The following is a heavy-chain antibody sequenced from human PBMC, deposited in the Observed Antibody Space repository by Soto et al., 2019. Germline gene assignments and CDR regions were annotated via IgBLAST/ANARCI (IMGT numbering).Heavy chain of an antibody. J-gene: IGHJ5*02. CDR2: IRAKVNNFAT. CDR1: GFTFSGSV. CDR3: VTGAPGTWRLEP. D-gene: IGHD1-1*01. V-gene: IGHV3-73*01. Sequence: EVPLVQSGGGLVQPGGSVTLSCAASGFTFSGSVIHWVRQASGRGLEWVGRIRAKVNNFATAYAASVKGRFTVSRDDSRSTENLQMNRLKIKHTAVYYCVTGAPGTWRLEPWGQGTLVSVSS.